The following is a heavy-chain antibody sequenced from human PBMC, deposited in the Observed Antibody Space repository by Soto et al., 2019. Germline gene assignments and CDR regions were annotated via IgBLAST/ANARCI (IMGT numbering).Heavy chain of an antibody. CDR3: ARDLRGGAYGMDV. Sequence: QVQLQESGPGLVKPSRTLSLTCTVSGGSINSGDYYWSWIRQHPGKGLGWIGYIFYSGSTCYNPSPKGRITISVDTSKNQFSLKLSCGPGAETAVYYCARDLRGGAYGMDVWGQGTTVTVSS. J-gene: IGHJ6*02. V-gene: IGHV4-31*03. CDR1: GGSINSGDYY. CDR2: IFYSGST. D-gene: IGHD3-10*01.